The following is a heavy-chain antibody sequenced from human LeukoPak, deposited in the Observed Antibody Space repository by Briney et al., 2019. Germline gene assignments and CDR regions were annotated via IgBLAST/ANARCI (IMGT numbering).Heavy chain of an antibody. CDR3: ARGVYCRGGGCSLSWIADWYFDL. D-gene: IGHD2-15*01. J-gene: IGHJ2*01. CDR1: GYTFTHYG. CDR2: ISAYNGNT. V-gene: IGHV1-18*01. Sequence: GASVKVSCKASGYTFTHYGISWVRQAPGQGLEWMGWISAYNGNTNYAQKLQGRVTLTTDTSTTTAYMELRSLRSDDTAVYYCARGVYCRGGGCSLSWIADWYFDLWGRGTLATVSS.